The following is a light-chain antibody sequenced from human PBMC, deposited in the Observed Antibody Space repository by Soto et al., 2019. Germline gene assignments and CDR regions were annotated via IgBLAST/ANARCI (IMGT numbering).Light chain of an antibody. CDR2: AAS. V-gene: IGKV1-8*01. Sequence: IQMTQSPSSVSASVGDRVTITCRASQGISSYLAWYQQKPGKAPKLLIYAASTLQSGVPSRFSGSGSGTDFTLTISCLQSEDFATYYGQQYYSYPSITFGQGTRLEIK. J-gene: IGKJ5*01. CDR1: QGISSY. CDR3: QQYYSYPSIT.